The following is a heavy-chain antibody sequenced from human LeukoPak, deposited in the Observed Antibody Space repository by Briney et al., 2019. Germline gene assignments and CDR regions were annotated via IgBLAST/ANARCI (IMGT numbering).Heavy chain of an antibody. Sequence: GGTLTLTCAASGCTFSRYGFSWVRQAQGGGLEGVGNINHDGSEKYYVDSVKGRLTISRDNAKNSLYLQMTSLRAEDTAVYYCARDGMGRIKAFDIWGQGTMVTVSS. CDR3: ARDGMGRIKAFDI. CDR2: INHDGSEK. V-gene: IGHV3-7*05. CDR1: GCTFSRYG. J-gene: IGHJ3*02. D-gene: IGHD3-10*01.